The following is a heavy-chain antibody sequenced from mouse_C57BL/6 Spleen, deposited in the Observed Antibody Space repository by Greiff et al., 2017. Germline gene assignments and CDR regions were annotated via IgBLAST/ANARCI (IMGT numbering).Heavy chain of an antibody. CDR2: INPGSGGT. Sequence: QVQLQQSGAELVRPGTSVKVSCKASGYAFTNYLIEWVKQRPGQGLEWIGVINPGSGGTNYNEKFKGKATLTADKSSSTAYMQLSSLAAEDSAVYCCARGGYDNAMDYWGQGTSVTVSS. CDR3: ARGGYDNAMDY. D-gene: IGHD2-2*01. CDR1: GYAFTNYL. V-gene: IGHV1-54*01. J-gene: IGHJ4*01.